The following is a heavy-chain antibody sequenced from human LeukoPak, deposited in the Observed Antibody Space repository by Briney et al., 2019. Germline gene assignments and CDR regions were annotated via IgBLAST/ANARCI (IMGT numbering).Heavy chain of an antibody. CDR3: AELGITMIGGV. J-gene: IGHJ6*04. Sequence: PGGSLRLSCAASGFTFSSYSMNWVRQAPGKGLEWVSSISSISSYIYYADSVKGRFTISRDDAKSSLYLQMSSLRAEDTAMYYCAELGITMIGGVWGKGTTVTISS. V-gene: IGHV3-21*01. D-gene: IGHD3-10*02. CDR2: ISSISSYI. CDR1: GFTFSSYS.